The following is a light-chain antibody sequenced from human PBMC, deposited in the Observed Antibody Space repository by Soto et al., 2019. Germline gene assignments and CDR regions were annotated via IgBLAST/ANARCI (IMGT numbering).Light chain of an antibody. CDR3: SSYTSSNTVL. V-gene: IGLV2-14*01. CDR1: SGDVGGYNY. J-gene: IGLJ2*01. Sequence: QSALTQPASVSGSPGQSITISCTGISGDVGGYNYVSWFQQHPGKAPKVIIYEGSIRPSGVSARFSGSKSGNTASLTISGLQAADEADYYCSSYTSSNTVLFGGGTKLTVL. CDR2: EGS.